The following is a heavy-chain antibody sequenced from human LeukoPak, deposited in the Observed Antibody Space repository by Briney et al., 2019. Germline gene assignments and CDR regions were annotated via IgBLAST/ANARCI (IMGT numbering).Heavy chain of an antibody. V-gene: IGHV3-74*01. D-gene: IGHD4-17*01. CDR3: ARHTVTGLGYFDY. CDR2: INSDGSNT. CDR1: GFTFSSYW. J-gene: IGHJ4*02. Sequence: PGGSLRLSCAASGFTFSSYWMHWVRQAPGKGLVWVSRINSDGSNTNYADSVKGRFTISRDNAKNTLYLQMNSLRAEDTAVYYCARHTVTGLGYFDYWGQGTLVTVSS.